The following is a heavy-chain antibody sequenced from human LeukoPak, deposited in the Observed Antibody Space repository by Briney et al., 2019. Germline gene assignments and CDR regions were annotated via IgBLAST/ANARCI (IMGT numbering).Heavy chain of an antibody. CDR2: IFSSGST. CDR1: GFIVSSNY. J-gene: IGHJ1*01. Sequence: PGGSLRLSCAASGFIVSSNYMSWVRQAPGKGLEWGSVIFSSGSTYYADSVKGRFTISRDNSKNTLYLQMNSLRAEDTAVYFCGREGFPNAWYRNWGQGPWSPSPQ. V-gene: IGHV3-53*01. CDR3: GREGFPNAWYRN. D-gene: IGHD6-13*01.